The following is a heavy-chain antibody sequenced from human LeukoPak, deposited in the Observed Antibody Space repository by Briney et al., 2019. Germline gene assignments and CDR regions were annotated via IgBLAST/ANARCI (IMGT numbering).Heavy chain of an antibody. J-gene: IGHJ4*02. Sequence: PGRSLRLSCAASGFTFSNYAMHWVRQAPGKGLEWVAVIWYDGSNKYYADSVKGRFTISRDNSKNTLYLQMNSLRAEDTAVYYCARDIYFYGDYVIDYWGQGTLGTVSS. V-gene: IGHV3-33*01. D-gene: IGHD4-17*01. CDR3: ARDIYFYGDYVIDY. CDR2: IWYDGSNK. CDR1: GFTFSNYA.